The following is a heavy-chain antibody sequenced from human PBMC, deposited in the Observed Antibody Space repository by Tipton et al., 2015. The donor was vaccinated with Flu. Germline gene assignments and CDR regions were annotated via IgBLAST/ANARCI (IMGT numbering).Heavy chain of an antibody. J-gene: IGHJ4*02. CDR1: GDSISNYY. V-gene: IGHV4-59*01. D-gene: IGHD5-12*01. CDR2: VYYNGST. Sequence: TLSLTCTVSGDSISNYYWNWIRQPPGKGLEWIGYVYYNGSTNYNPSLKSRVTMSVDTSKNQFSLRVTSVTAADTAVYYCARGGFSGFDSGPFDSWGQGTLVTVSS. CDR3: ARGGFSGFDSGPFDS.